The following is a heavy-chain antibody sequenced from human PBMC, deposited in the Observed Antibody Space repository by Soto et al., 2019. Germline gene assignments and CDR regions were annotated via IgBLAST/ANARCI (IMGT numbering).Heavy chain of an antibody. Sequence: PSETLSLTCSVSGGSISSYYWSWIRQCPGKGLECIGHLYYSGRPNYNPSLKSRVTISVDPSKNQVSLRLRSVTAADTAVYYCARGPPSPRIMGPSRGPWFDPWGQGTLVTVSS. CDR3: ARGPPSPRIMGPSRGPWFDP. V-gene: IGHV4-59*01. J-gene: IGHJ5*02. D-gene: IGHD1-26*01. CDR2: LYYSGRP. CDR1: GGSISSYY.